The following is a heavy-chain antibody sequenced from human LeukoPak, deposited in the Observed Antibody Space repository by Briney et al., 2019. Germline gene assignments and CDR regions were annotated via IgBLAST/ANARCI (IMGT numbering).Heavy chain of an antibody. CDR3: TTDPPSPDDSSGYLLDGFDI. D-gene: IGHD3-22*01. J-gene: IGHJ3*02. Sequence: GGSLRLSCAAAGFTFIRYWMSWVRQATGKGLECVAKIKEDGSEKHYVDSVKCRFTITRDNTKNSLYLQMNSLRAEDTAVYYCTTDPPSPDDSSGYLLDGFDIWGQGTMVTVSS. CDR2: IKEDGSEK. CDR1: GFTFIRYW. V-gene: IGHV3-7*01.